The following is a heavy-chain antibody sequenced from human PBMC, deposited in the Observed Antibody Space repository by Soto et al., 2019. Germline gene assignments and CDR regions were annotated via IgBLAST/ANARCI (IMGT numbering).Heavy chain of an antibody. D-gene: IGHD6-19*01. V-gene: IGHV3-66*01. J-gene: IGHJ4*02. CDR1: GFTVSTKY. CDR2: IYSGGST. CDR3: ARDWRGPSSSGWSDLFSLDY. Sequence: PGGSLRLSCAASGFTVSTKYMSWVRQAPGKGLEWVSVIYSGGSTFYADSVRGRFTISRDNSKNTVNLQMNSLRAEDTAVYYCARDWRGPSSSGWSDLFSLDYCGQGTLVTVSS.